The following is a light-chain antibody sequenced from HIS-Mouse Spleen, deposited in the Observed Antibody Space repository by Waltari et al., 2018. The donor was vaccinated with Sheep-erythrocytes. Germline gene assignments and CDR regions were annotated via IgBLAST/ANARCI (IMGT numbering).Light chain of an antibody. CDR2: QDS. Sequence: SYELTQPPSVSVSPGQTASITCSGDTLGDKYACWYHQKPGQSPVLVIYQDSKRPSGIPERFSGSNSGNTATLTISGTQAMDEADYYCQAWDSSTVVFGGGTKPTVL. CDR1: TLGDKY. V-gene: IGLV3-1*01. CDR3: QAWDSSTVV. J-gene: IGLJ2*01.